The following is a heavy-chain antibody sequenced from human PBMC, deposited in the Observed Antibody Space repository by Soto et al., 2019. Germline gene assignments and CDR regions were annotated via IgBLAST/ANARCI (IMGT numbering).Heavy chain of an antibody. CDR1: GGSISSGGYY. D-gene: IGHD2-15*01. J-gene: IGHJ3*02. Sequence: QVQLQESGPGLVKPSQTLSLTCTVSGGSISSGGYYWSWIRQHPGKGLEWIGYIYYSGSTYYNPSLKSRVTRAVDTSKNQFSLKLSSVTAADTAVYYCARGGASFGAFDIWGQGTMVTVSS. CDR3: ARGGASFGAFDI. V-gene: IGHV4-31*03. CDR2: IYYSGST.